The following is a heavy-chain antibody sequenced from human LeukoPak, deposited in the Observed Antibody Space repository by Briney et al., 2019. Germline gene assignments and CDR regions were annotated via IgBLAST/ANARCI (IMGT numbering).Heavy chain of an antibody. V-gene: IGHV4-61*02. J-gene: IGHJ2*01. CDR3: ARAVGPGVKRYFDL. D-gene: IGHD3-3*01. CDR1: SGSISSGSYY. CDR2: VHTSGST. Sequence: PSQTLSLTCTVSSGSISSGSYYWSWIRQPAGKGLEWIGRVHTSGSTNYNPSLKSRVTISVDTSKNQFSLKLSSVTAADTAVYYCARAVGPGVKRYFDLWGRGTLVTVSS.